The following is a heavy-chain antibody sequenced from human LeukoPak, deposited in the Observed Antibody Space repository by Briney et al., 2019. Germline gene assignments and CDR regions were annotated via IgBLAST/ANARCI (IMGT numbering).Heavy chain of an antibody. CDR3: ARLVLSRTWFDDF. Sequence: PGGSLRLSCAASGFTFSSYWMSWVRQAPGKGLEWVANIKGDGSAKYYVDSVKGRFTITRDNAKSSLFLQMNSLRAEGTAVYYCARLVLSRTWFDDFWGQGTLVTVSS. J-gene: IGHJ4*02. CDR2: IKGDGSAK. CDR1: GFTFSSYW. D-gene: IGHD6-13*01. V-gene: IGHV3-7*01.